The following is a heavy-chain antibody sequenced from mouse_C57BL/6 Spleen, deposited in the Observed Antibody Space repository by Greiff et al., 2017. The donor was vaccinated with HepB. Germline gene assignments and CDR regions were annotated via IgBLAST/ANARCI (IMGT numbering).Heavy chain of an antibody. D-gene: IGHD2-3*01. CDR2: IDPSDSYT. J-gene: IGHJ4*01. V-gene: IGHV1-50*01. Sequence: VKLQQPGAELVKPGASVKLSCKASGYTFTSYWMQWVKQRPGQGLEWIGEIDPSDSYTNYNQKFKGKATLTVDTSSSTAYMQLSSLTSEDSAVYYCARRGIYDGYYGDYWGQGTSVTVSS. CDR3: ARRGIYDGYYGDY. CDR1: GYTFTSYW.